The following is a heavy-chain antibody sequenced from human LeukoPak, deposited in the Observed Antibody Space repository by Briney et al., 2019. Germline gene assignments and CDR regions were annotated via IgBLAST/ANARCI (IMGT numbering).Heavy chain of an antibody. Sequence: PAGSLRLSCAASGFTFSSYWMHWVRQAPGKGLVWVSRINSDGSSTSYADSVKGRFTISRDNAKNTLYLQMNSLRAEDTAVYYCARGRYKVGATTSGGGDAFDIWGQGTMVTVSS. V-gene: IGHV3-74*01. D-gene: IGHD1-26*01. CDR3: ARGRYKVGATTSGGGDAFDI. CDR1: GFTFSSYW. J-gene: IGHJ3*02. CDR2: INSDGSST.